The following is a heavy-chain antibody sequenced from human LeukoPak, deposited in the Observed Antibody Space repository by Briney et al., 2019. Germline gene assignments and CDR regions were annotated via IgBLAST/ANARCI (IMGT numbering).Heavy chain of an antibody. D-gene: IGHD6-13*01. CDR3: ARGTLKAAATDFDY. CDR2: INWNGGST. J-gene: IGHJ4*02. CDR1: RFTFDDYG. V-gene: IGHV3-20*04. Sequence: PGGSLRLSCAASRFTFDDYGMSWVRQAPGKGLGWVSGINWNGGSTGYADSVKGRFTISRDNAKNSLYLQMNSLRAEDTALYYCARGTLKAAATDFDYWGQGTLVTVSS.